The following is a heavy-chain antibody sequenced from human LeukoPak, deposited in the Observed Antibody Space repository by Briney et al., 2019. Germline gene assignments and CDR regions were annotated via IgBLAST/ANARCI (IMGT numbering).Heavy chain of an antibody. CDR1: GFTFSTYA. V-gene: IGHV3-23*01. CDR3: AKALVGPSVFDY. D-gene: IGHD1-26*01. CDR2: ISGSGVST. J-gene: IGHJ4*02. Sequence: GGSMRLSSAAYGFTFSTYAMTWVRQAPGKGLEWVSLISGSGVSTYYADSVKGRFTISRDNSKNTLYLLMNSLRVEDTAVFYCAKALVGPSVFDYWGQGTLVTVSS.